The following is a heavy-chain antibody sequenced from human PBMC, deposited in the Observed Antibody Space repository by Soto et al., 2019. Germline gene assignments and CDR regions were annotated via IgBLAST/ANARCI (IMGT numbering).Heavy chain of an antibody. CDR2: ISYDGSNQ. J-gene: IGHJ4*02. Sequence: GSLRLSCAASGFTFNIYGMHWVRQAPDKGLEWVALISYDGSNQYYADSVKGRFTISRDNSKNTLFLQTNSLRADDTAVYYCAKDQASGQGSFDSWGQGTLVTVSS. CDR1: GFTFNIYG. CDR3: AKDQASGQGSFDS. V-gene: IGHV3-30*18.